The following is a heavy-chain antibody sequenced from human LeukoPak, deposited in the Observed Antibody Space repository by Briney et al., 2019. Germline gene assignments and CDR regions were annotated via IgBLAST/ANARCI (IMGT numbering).Heavy chain of an antibody. CDR3: AKDMYEYDTGGYYRTGAFDF. Sequence: GGSLRLSCAASGFTFSSYWMSWVRQAPGKGLEWVANINEDGSEKYYVDSVKGRFTISRDNAKNSLYLQMNSLRAEDTAVYYCAKDMYEYDTGGYYRTGAFDFWGQGTMVTGSP. D-gene: IGHD3-22*01. CDR2: INEDGSEK. J-gene: IGHJ3*01. CDR1: GFTFSSYW. V-gene: IGHV3-7*01.